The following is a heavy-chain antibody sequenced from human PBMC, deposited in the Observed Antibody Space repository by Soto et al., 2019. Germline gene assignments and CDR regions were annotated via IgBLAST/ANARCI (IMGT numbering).Heavy chain of an antibody. CDR1: GDSMTTIGYY. CDR2: IYHTGST. Sequence: SETLSLTCSVSGDSMTTIGYYWSWVRQHPGKGLEWIGYIYHTGSTYYNPSLKSRVTISLDTSKQQFSLNPTSVTAADTAVYYCSRLRDTYFFDSWGQGTLVTVSS. D-gene: IGHD3-10*01. J-gene: IGHJ4*02. CDR3: SRLRDTYFFDS. V-gene: IGHV4-31*03.